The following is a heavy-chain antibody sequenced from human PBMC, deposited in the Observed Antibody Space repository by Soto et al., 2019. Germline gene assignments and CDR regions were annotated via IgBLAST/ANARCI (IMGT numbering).Heavy chain of an antibody. J-gene: IGHJ6*02. D-gene: IGHD4-4*01. Sequence: SETLSLTCAVSGGSISSGGYSWSWIRQPPGKGLEWIGYIYQSGSTYYNPSLKSRVTISVDRSRNQFSLKLSSVTAADTAMYFCATQSYSNSGAYYYYAMDVWGQGTTVTVSS. V-gene: IGHV4-30-2*01. CDR2: IYQSGST. CDR1: GGSISSGGYS. CDR3: ATQSYSNSGAYYYYAMDV.